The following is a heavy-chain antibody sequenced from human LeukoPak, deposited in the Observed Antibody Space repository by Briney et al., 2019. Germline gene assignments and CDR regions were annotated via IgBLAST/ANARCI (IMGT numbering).Heavy chain of an antibody. J-gene: IGHJ4*02. CDR2: ISSSSSYI. CDR3: ARDSYGSGSYRSEKPRVGGYNY. V-gene: IGHV3-21*01. CDR1: GFTFSSYS. Sequence: GGSLRLSCAASGFTFSSYSMNWVRQAPGKGLEWVSSISSSSSYIYYADSVEGRSTISRDNAKNSLYLQMNSLRAEDTAVYYCARDSYGSGSYRSEKPRVGGYNYWGQGTLVTVSS. D-gene: IGHD3-10*01.